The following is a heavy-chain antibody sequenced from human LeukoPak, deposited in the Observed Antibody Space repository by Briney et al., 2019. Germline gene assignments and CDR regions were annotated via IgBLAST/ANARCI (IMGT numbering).Heavy chain of an antibody. J-gene: IGHJ5*02. CDR1: GFTFSSYA. CDR2: ISGSGGST. D-gene: IGHD4-17*01. Sequence: GGSLRLSCAASGFTFSSYAMSWVRQAPGKGLEWVSAISGSGGSTYYADSVKGQFTISRDISKNTLYLQMNSLRAEDTAVYYCAKDATVTTLNWFDPWGQGTLVTVSS. CDR3: AKDATVTTLNWFDP. V-gene: IGHV3-23*01.